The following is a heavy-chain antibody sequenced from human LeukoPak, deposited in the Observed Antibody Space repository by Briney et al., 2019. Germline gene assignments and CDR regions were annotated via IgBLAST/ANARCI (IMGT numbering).Heavy chain of an antibody. CDR3: TRDPRNLGLDP. D-gene: IGHD1-26*01. CDR1: GFTLRNYW. J-gene: IGHJ5*02. Sequence: GGSLRLSCAAFGFTLRNYWMYWVRQAPGKGLVWVSRSNGDRSNTNYADSVKGRFTMSRDNAKNTVYLQMNSLRGDDTAVYYCTRDPRNLGLDPWGQGTLVTVSS. CDR2: SNGDRSNT. V-gene: IGHV3-74*01.